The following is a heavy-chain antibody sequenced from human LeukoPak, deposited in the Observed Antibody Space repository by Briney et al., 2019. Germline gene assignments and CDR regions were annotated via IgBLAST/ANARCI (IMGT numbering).Heavy chain of an antibody. CDR2: INHSGST. D-gene: IGHD2-2*01. CDR3: ARSSTTARRSYAFDI. Sequence: SETLSLTCAVYGGSFSGYYWSWIRQPPGKGLEWIGEINHSGSTNYNPSLKSRVTISVDTSKNQFSLKLSSVTAADTAVCYCARSSTTARRSYAFDIWGQGTMVTVSS. V-gene: IGHV4-34*01. CDR1: GGSFSGYY. J-gene: IGHJ3*02.